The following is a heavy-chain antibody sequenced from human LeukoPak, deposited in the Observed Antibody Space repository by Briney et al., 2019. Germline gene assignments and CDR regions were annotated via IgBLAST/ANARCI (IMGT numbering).Heavy chain of an antibody. D-gene: IGHD6-19*01. V-gene: IGHV3-23*01. CDR3: TKELHVAVAVADYYYFYMDV. CDR1: GFAFSSFA. Sequence: GGSLRLFCAASGFAFSSFAMGWVRQSPGEGLEWLSTINGGGNTTFCADSVKGRFTISRDNSKNTLYLHMDSLRPDDTAIYYCTKELHVAVAVADYYYFYMDVWGRGTAFTVSS. CDR2: INGGGNTT. J-gene: IGHJ6*03.